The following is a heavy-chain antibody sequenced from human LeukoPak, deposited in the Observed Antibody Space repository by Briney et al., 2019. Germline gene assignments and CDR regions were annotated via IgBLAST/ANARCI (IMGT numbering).Heavy chain of an antibody. J-gene: IGHJ4*02. Sequence: PSETLSLTCAVYGGSFSGYYWSWIRQPPGKGLEWIGEINHSGSTNYNPSLKSRVTISVDTSKNQFSLKLSSVTAADTAVYYCARLLVQDSSGYYYFDYWGQGTLVTVSS. CDR2: INHSGST. D-gene: IGHD3-22*01. CDR1: GGSFSGYY. V-gene: IGHV4-34*01. CDR3: ARLLVQDSSGYYYFDY.